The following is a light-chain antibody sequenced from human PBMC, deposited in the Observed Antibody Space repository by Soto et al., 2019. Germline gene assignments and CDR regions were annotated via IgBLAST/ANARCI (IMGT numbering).Light chain of an antibody. V-gene: IGKV3-20*01. J-gene: IGKJ1*01. CDR2: GAS. CDR3: QQCDTSPWT. Sequence: EIAFTQSPDTLSLSPGERATLSCRASQSVSSYLAWYQQKPGQAPRLLIYGASSRATGIPDRFSGSGSGTDFTLAISRLEPGDSAVYFCQQCDTSPWTFGQGIKVDIK. CDR1: QSVSSY.